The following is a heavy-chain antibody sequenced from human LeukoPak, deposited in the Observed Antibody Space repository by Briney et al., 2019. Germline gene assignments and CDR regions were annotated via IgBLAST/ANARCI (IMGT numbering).Heavy chain of an antibody. J-gene: IGHJ5*02. CDR2: ISSNGGST. V-gene: IGHV3-64*01. CDR3: ARSGPKDRRLLFGRWFDP. Sequence: PGGSLRLSCAASGFTFSSYAMHWVRQAPGKGLEYVSAISSNGGSTYYANSVKGGFTISRDNSKNTLYLQMGSLRAEDMAVYYCARSGPKDRRLLFGRWFDPWGQGTLVTVSS. D-gene: IGHD2-21*02. CDR1: GFTFSSYA.